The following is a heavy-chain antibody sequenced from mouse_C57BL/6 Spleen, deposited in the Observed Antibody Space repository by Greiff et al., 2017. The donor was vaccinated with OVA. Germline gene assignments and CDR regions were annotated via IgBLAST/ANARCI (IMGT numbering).Heavy chain of an antibody. CDR1: GFTFSDYY. D-gene: IGHD1-1*02. CDR3: ARDASRWCYFDY. Sequence: EVKLMESEGGLVQPGSSMKLSCTASGFTFSDYYMAWVRQVPEKGLEWVANINYDGSSTYYLDSLKSRFIISRDNAKNILYLQMSSLKSEDTATYYCARDASRWCYFDYWGQGTTLTVSS. J-gene: IGHJ2*01. CDR2: INYDGSST. V-gene: IGHV5-16*01.